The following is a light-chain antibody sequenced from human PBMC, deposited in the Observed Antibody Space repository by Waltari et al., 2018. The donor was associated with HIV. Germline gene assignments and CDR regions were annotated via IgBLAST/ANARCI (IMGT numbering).Light chain of an antibody. V-gene: IGLV3-21*02. CDR3: QVWDSSSDHYV. Sequence: PPSVSVAPGQTARITCGGNNIGTKSVHWYQHKPGQAPVLVIYDDGDRPSGIPERFSGSHSGNTATLTISRVEAGDEADYYCQVWDSSSDHYVFGSGSKVTV. CDR1: NIGTKS. CDR2: DDG. J-gene: IGLJ1*01.